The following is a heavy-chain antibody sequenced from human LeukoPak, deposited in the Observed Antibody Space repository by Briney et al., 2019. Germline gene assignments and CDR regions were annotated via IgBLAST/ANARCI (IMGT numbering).Heavy chain of an antibody. CDR3: AKLFGDSSSGAFDI. V-gene: IGHV3-23*01. J-gene: IGHJ3*02. Sequence: GGSLRLSCAASGFTFSSYAMSWVRQAPGKGLEWVSLISGSGGSTYYADSVKGRFTISRDNSKNTLYLQVDSLRAEDTAVYYCAKLFGDSSSGAFDIWGQGTMVTVSS. CDR2: ISGSGGST. D-gene: IGHD4-17*01. CDR1: GFTFSSYA.